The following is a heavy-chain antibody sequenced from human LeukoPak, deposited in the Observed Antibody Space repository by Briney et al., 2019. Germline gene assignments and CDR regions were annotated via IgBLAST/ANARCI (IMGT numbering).Heavy chain of an antibody. D-gene: IGHD1-26*01. CDR1: GFTFSSYW. CDR3: ARDHLAYYFDL. Sequence: GGSLRLSCAASGFTFSSYWMSWVRQAPGKGLEWVANIKQDGSEKSYVDSVKGRFTISRDNAKKSLYLQMNSLRAEDTAVYYCARDHLAYYFDLWGRGTLVTVSS. V-gene: IGHV3-7*04. J-gene: IGHJ2*01. CDR2: IKQDGSEK.